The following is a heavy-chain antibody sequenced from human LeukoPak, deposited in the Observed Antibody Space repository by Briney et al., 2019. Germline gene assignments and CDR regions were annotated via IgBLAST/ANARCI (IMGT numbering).Heavy chain of an antibody. D-gene: IGHD2-21*01. CDR1: NGSVGSGGYS. V-gene: IGHV4-61*08. J-gene: IGHJ4*02. CDR3: ARLGDCGHDCYSHDY. CDR2: IYYNGDT. Sequence: SEALSLTCTVSNGSVGSGGYSWSWVRQPPGKGLEYISFIYYNGDTNYNPSLKSRVTMSVDTSKNQFSLKLSSVTAADTAVYYCARLGDCGHDCYSHDYWGQGTLVTVSS.